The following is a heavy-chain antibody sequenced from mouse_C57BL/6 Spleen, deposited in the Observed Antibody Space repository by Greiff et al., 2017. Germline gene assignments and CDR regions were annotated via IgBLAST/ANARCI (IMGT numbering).Heavy chain of an antibody. CDR2: ISYDGSN. J-gene: IGHJ2*01. CDR3: ARADGSSSFDY. Sequence: ESGPGLVKPSQSLSLTCSVTGYSITSGYYWNWIRQFPGNKLEWMGYISYDGSNNYNPSLKNLISITRDTSKNQFFLKLNSVTTEDTATYYCARADGSSSFDYWGQGTTLTVSS. D-gene: IGHD1-1*01. CDR1: GYSITSGYY. V-gene: IGHV3-6*01.